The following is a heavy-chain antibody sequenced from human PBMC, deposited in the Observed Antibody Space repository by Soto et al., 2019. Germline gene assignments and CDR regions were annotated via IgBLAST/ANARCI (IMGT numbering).Heavy chain of an antibody. Sequence: PSETLSLTCTVSGGSISSYYWSWIRQPPGKGLEWIGYIYYSGSTNYNPTLKRRVTISVDTAKNQFSLKLSSVTAADTAVYYCARGWGAGSGSYYRFDYWGQGTLVTVSS. CDR2: IYYSGST. V-gene: IGHV4-59*01. CDR3: ARGWGAGSGSYYRFDY. D-gene: IGHD3-10*01. CDR1: GGSISSYY. J-gene: IGHJ4*02.